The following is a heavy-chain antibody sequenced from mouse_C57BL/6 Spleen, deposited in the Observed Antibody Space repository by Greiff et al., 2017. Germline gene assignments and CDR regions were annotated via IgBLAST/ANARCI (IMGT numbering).Heavy chain of an antibody. CDR2: IDPETGGT. Sequence: VQLQQSGAELVRPGASVTLSCKASGYTFTDYEMHWVKQTPVHGLEWIGAIDPETGGTAYNQKFKGKAILTADKSSSTAYMELRSLTSEDSAVXYCTSLGRRGYFDYWGQGTTLTVSS. CDR1: GYTFTDYE. CDR3: TSLGRRGYFDY. D-gene: IGHD4-1*01. V-gene: IGHV1-15*01. J-gene: IGHJ2*01.